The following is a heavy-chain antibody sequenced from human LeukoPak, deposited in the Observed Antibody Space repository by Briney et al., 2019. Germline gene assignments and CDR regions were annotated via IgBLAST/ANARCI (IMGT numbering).Heavy chain of an antibody. CDR1: GYTFTSYG. Sequence: ASVKVSCKASGYTFTSYGISWVRQAPGQGLEWMGWVSAYNGNTNYAQKLQGRVTMTTDTSTSTAYMELRSLRSDDTAVYYCARAGKDSSGYYRKAFDIWGQGTMVTVSS. J-gene: IGHJ3*02. V-gene: IGHV1-18*01. CDR2: VSAYNGNT. D-gene: IGHD3-22*01. CDR3: ARAGKDSSGYYRKAFDI.